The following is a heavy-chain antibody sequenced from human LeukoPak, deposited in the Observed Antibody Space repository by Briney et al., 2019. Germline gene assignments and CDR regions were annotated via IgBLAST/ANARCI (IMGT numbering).Heavy chain of an antibody. CDR2: IDSSGTYT. Sequence: GVSLRLSCAASGFAFGNYAMGWVRQAPGKGLEWVSSIDSSGTYTPSAESVKGRFTISRDNSESTMYLQLNSLRAEDTAVYSCAKISTVTENFDHWGRGTLVTVSS. D-gene: IGHD4-17*01. CDR3: AKISTVTENFDH. CDR1: GFAFGNYA. V-gene: IGHV3-23*05. J-gene: IGHJ4*02.